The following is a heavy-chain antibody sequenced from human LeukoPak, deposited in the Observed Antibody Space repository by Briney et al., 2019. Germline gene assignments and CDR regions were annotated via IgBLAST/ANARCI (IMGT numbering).Heavy chain of an antibody. V-gene: IGHV3-7*01. Sequence: SGGSLRLSCAASGFMFSSYWMSWVRQAPGKGLEWVADIKEDGSEKSYVDSVKGRLTISRDNSKNTLYLQMNSLRAEDTAVYYCARTYYYDSSGYIGDAFDIWGQGTMVTVSS. CDR2: IKEDGSEK. D-gene: IGHD3-22*01. CDR1: GFMFSSYW. J-gene: IGHJ3*02. CDR3: ARTYYYDSSGYIGDAFDI.